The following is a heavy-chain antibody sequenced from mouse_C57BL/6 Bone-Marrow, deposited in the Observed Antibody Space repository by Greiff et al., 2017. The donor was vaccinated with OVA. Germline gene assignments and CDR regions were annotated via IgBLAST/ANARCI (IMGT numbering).Heavy chain of an antibody. CDR1: GYTFTDYN. V-gene: IGHV1-18*01. Sequence: VQLQQSGPELVKPGASVKIPCKASGYTFTDYNMDWVKQSHGKSLEWIGDITPNNGGTIYNQKFKGKATLTVDKSSSTAYMELLSLTSEDTAVYYCSRSFFDYWGQGTTLTVSS. CDR2: ITPNNGGT. J-gene: IGHJ2*01. CDR3: SRSFFDY.